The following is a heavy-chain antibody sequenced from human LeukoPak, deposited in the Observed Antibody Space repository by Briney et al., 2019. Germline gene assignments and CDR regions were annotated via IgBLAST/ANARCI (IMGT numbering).Heavy chain of an antibody. CDR3: ARDRRLEWESTQDAFDI. J-gene: IGHJ3*02. CDR1: GYTFTSYG. D-gene: IGHD1-26*01. V-gene: IGHV1-18*01. Sequence: ASVKVSCKASGYTFTSYGISWVRQAPGQGLGRMGWISAYNGNTNYAQKLQGRVTMTTDTSTSTAYMELRSLRSDDTAVYYCARDRRLEWESTQDAFDIWGQGTMVTVSS. CDR2: ISAYNGNT.